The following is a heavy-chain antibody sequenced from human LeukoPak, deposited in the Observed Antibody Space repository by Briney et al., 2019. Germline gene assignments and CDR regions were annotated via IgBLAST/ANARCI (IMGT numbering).Heavy chain of an antibody. D-gene: IGHD1-26*01. Sequence: GESLKISCQGSGSSFTSYWIGWVRQMPGKGLEWMGIIYPADSETRYSPSFQGQVTISADKSISTAYLQWSSLKASDTAMYYCATTLYSGIYGDAFDIWGQGTMVTVSS. CDR1: GSSFTSYW. CDR2: IYPADSET. CDR3: ATTLYSGIYGDAFDI. V-gene: IGHV5-51*01. J-gene: IGHJ3*02.